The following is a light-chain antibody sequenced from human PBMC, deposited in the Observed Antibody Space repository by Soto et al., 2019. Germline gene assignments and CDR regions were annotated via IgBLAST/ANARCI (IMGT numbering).Light chain of an antibody. Sequence: EIVLTQSPATLSLSPGERATLSCRASQSVSSYLAWYQQKPGQAPRLLIYDASNRATGIPARFSGVGSGTEFTLTISSLQSEDFAVYYCLQYNKWPQTFGQGTRLEIK. V-gene: IGKV3-15*01. CDR1: QSVSSY. CDR2: DAS. J-gene: IGKJ5*01. CDR3: LQYNKWPQT.